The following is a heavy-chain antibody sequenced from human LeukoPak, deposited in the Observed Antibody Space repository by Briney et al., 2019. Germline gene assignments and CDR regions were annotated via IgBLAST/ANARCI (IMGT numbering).Heavy chain of an antibody. V-gene: IGHV3-21*01. CDR3: ARYPERYLRMGHYDY. D-gene: IGHD3-16*01. CDR2: IDYDSSHI. CDR1: GFTFSSSA. J-gene: IGHJ4*02. Sequence: GGSLRLSCAGSGFTFSSSAMNWVRQVPGKGLEWVSSIDYDSSHIYYAASVRGRFSISRDNARDSVYLQMDSLRADDTAVYYCARYPERYLRMGHYDYWGQGTLAIVSS.